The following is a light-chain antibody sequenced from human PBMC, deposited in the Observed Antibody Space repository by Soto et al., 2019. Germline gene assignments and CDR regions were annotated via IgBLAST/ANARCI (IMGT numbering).Light chain of an antibody. CDR3: QQYNSLVKT. J-gene: IGKJ2*01. Sequence: DIQMTQSPSTLSASVGDRVTITCRASQSISSWLAWYQQKPGKAPKLLIYKASSLESGVPSRFSGSGSGTEFTLTISSLQPDDFATYYCQQYNSLVKTFGQGTKLEIK. CDR2: KAS. V-gene: IGKV1-5*03. CDR1: QSISSW.